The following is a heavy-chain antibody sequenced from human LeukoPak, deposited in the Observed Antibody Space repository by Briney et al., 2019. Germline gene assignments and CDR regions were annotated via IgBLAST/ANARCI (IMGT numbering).Heavy chain of an antibody. Sequence: SETLSLTCTVSGGSISSYYWSWIRQPPGKGLEWIGYIYYSGSTNYNPSLKSRVTISVDTSKNQFSLKLSSVTAADTAVYYCARHFANHDILTGYYDYWGHGTLVTVSS. CDR3: ARHFANHDILTGYYDY. D-gene: IGHD3-9*01. V-gene: IGHV4-59*08. CDR1: GGSISSYY. J-gene: IGHJ4*01. CDR2: IYYSGST.